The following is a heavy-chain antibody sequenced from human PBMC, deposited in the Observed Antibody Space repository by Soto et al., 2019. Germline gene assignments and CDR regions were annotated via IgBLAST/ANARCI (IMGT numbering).Heavy chain of an antibody. D-gene: IGHD5-12*01. J-gene: IGHJ4*02. Sequence: QLQLQESGSGLVKPTQTLSLTCAVSGGSINSGDYYWSWIRQPPGKGLEWIGYIYYSGSTYYNPSLKSRVTISVDTSKNQFSLKLSSVTAADTAVYYCASTHPRDGYNIYWGQGTLVTVSS. CDR1: GGSINSGDYY. CDR3: ASTHPRDGYNIY. V-gene: IGHV4-30-4*01. CDR2: IYYSGST.